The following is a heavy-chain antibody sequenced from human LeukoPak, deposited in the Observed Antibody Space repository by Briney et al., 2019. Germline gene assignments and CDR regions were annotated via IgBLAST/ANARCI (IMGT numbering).Heavy chain of an antibody. CDR3: ARDMVRGVIIPLGY. V-gene: IGHV1-8*01. CDR2: MNPNSGNT. Sequence: ASVKVSCKASGYTFTSYDISWVRQATGQGLEWMGWMNPNSGNTGYAQKFQGRVTMTRNTSISTAYMELSSLRSEDTAVYYCARDMVRGVIIPLGYWGQGTLVTVSS. CDR1: GYTFTSYD. J-gene: IGHJ4*02. D-gene: IGHD3-10*01.